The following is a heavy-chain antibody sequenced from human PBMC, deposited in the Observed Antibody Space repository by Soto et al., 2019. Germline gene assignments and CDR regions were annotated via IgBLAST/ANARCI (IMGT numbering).Heavy chain of an antibody. D-gene: IGHD1-26*01. J-gene: IGHJ4*02. CDR1: GYTFTSYG. CDR2: ISAYNGNR. CDR3: ARAPLYSGNYLMGKIV. V-gene: IGHV1-18*01. Sequence: QVQLVQSGAEVKKPGASVKVSCKASGYTFTSYGISWVRQAPGQGLEWMGWISAYNGNRNSAQRFQGRVTMTTDTSTSKAYMELRSLRSDDTAVYYCARAPLYSGNYLMGKIVWGQGALVTVSS.